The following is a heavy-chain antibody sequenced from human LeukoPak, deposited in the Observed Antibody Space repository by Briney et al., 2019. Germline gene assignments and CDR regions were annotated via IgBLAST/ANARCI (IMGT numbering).Heavy chain of an antibody. CDR2: IRYDGSNK. CDR1: GFTFSSYG. Sequence: QSGGSLRLSCAASGFTFSSYGMHWVRQAPGKGLEWVAFIRYDGSNKYYADSVKGRFTISRDNSKNTLYLQMNSLRAEDTAVYYCAKDPNFYYCMDVWGKGTTVTISS. J-gene: IGHJ6*03. CDR3: AKDPNFYYCMDV. V-gene: IGHV3-30*02.